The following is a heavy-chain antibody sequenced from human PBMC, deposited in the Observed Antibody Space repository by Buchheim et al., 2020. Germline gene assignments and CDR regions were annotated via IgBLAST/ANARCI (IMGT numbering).Heavy chain of an antibody. V-gene: IGHV3-30*18. CDR2: VSSGGNNK. CDR1: GFTFSSYG. J-gene: IGHJ4*02. CDR3: AKGPSYYYDSSGYPTLYYFDY. D-gene: IGHD3-22*01. Sequence: QVQLVESGGGVVQPGSSLRLSCAASGFTFSSYGMHWVRQAPGKGLEWVAVVSSGGNNKYYVDSVMGRFTISRDNSKNTLYLQMNSLRAEDTAMYYCAKGPSYYYDSSGYPTLYYFDYWGQGTL.